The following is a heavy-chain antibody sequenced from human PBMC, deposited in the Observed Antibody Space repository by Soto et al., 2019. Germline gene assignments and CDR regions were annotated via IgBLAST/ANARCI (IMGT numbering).Heavy chain of an antibody. J-gene: IGHJ6*02. CDR2: VSPPFRTS. CDR1: GVSFNNNG. V-gene: IGHV1-69*01. Sequence: QVQLVQSGAEVKKPGSSVKVSCKTSGVSFNNNGIGWVRQAPGHGLEWMGGVSPPFRTSNSERKFQGRISITADASTGTVNMELSSLTSEDTAQYYCARVLYYGSGSYSPYGMDVWGQGTTVTVSS. CDR3: ARVLYYGSGSYSPYGMDV. D-gene: IGHD3-10*01.